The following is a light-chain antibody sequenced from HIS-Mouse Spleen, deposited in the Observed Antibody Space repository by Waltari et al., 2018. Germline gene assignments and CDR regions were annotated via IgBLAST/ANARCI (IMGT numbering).Light chain of an antibody. V-gene: IGLV3-10*01. CDR1: ELPKNY. J-gene: IGLJ2*01. CDR3: YSTDSSGNHRV. CDR2: EDS. Sequence: SYELTQPPSVSVSPGQTARIPCSGDELPKNYAYWYQQKSGQAPVLVIYEDSKRPSGIPERFSGSSSGTMATLTISGAQVEDEADYYCYSTDSSGNHRVFGGGTKLTVL.